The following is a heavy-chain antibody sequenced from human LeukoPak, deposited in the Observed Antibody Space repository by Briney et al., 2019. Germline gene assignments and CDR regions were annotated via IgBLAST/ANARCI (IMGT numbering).Heavy chain of an antibody. CDR2: IYTSGST. CDR3: AKGYFDY. V-gene: IGHV4-61*02. J-gene: IGHJ4*02. Sequence: SETLSLTCTVSGGSISSGSYYWSWIRQPAGKGLEWIGCIYTSGSTNYNPSLKSRVTISVDTSKNQFSLKLSSVTAADTAVYYCAKGYFDYWGQGTLVTVSS. CDR1: GGSISSGSYY.